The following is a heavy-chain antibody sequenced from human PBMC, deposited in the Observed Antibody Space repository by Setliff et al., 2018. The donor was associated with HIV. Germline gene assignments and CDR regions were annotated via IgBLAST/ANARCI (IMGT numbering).Heavy chain of an antibody. CDR1: GFTFSRYS. D-gene: IGHD2-2*01. V-gene: IGHV3-21*03. CDR3: TTIVGFCSSTRCYSDY. Sequence: GGSLRLSCAASGFTFSRYSMNWVRQAPGKGLEWVSSISSTSSYIYYGDSLKGRFTVSRDNAKNSLFLRMNSLRAEDTAVYYCTTIVGFCSSTRCYSDYWCQGTLVTVSS. J-gene: IGHJ4*02. CDR2: ISSTSSYI.